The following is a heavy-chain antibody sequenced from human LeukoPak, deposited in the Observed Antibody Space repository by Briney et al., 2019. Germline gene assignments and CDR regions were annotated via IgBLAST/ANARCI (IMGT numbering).Heavy chain of an antibody. V-gene: IGHV3-21*01. CDR1: GFTFSNYS. Sequence: GGSLRLSCAASGFTFSNYSMNWVRQAPGKGLEWVSSISSSSSYIYYADSVKGRFTISRDNAKNSLYLQMNSLRAEDTAVYYCARSQYYDFWSGYANSDYWGQGTLVTVSS. D-gene: IGHD3-3*01. CDR2: ISSSSSYI. CDR3: ARSQYYDFWSGYANSDY. J-gene: IGHJ4*02.